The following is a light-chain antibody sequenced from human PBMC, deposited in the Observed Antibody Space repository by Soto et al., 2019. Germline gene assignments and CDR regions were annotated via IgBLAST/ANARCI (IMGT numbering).Light chain of an antibody. V-gene: IGKV1-12*01. J-gene: IGKJ4*01. CDR1: QDVSSW. CDR3: QERSSAPLT. CDR2: AAS. Sequence: IHVSQTQSSVSASVGDRVTITCRASQDVSSWLAWDQQTPGKAPKLLIYAASSLQRGVPSRFSGSGSGTDFTLTIRSLQPEDFATYYCQERSSAPLTFGGGTKVAI.